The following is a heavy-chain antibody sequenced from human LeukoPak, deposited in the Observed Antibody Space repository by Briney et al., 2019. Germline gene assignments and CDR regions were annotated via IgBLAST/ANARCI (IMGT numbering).Heavy chain of an antibody. D-gene: IGHD3-22*01. V-gene: IGHV3-23*01. CDR1: GFTFSSYA. J-gene: IGHJ4*02. Sequence: PGGSLRLSCAASGFTFSSYAMSWVRQALGKGLEWVSAISGSGGSTYYADSVKGRFTISRDNSKNTLYLQMNSLRAEDTAVYYCAKDEEHYDSSAPFDYWGQGTLVTVSS. CDR2: ISGSGGST. CDR3: AKDEEHYDSSAPFDY.